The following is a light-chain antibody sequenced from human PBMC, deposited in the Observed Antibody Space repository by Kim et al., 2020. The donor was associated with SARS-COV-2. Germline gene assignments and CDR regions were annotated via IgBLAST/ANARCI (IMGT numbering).Light chain of an antibody. Sequence: ESVGDRATITCRAIQGISSSLAWYQKNPGKAPKSLFYAAPSLQCGVPQRFSGSGSGTDFTSPTSSLQPEDFETYYCHQVKSFPLTFVGGTTVYIK. J-gene: IGKJ4*01. V-gene: IGKV1-12*01. CDR3: HQVKSFPLT. CDR1: QGISSS. CDR2: AAP.